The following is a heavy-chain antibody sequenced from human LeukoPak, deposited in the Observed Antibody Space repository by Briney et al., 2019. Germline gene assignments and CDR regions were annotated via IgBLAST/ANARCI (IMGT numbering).Heavy chain of an antibody. Sequence: GGSLRLSCSASGFTFSSYAMHWVRQAPGKGLESVSAVSTNGGSTDYADSVKGRFTIPRDNSKNILYLQMSSLRAGDTAVYYCVKDLRSSGFFDYWGQGTLVTVSS. V-gene: IGHV3-64D*06. CDR3: VKDLRSSGFFDY. D-gene: IGHD3-10*01. CDR1: GFTFSSYA. CDR2: VSTNGGST. J-gene: IGHJ4*02.